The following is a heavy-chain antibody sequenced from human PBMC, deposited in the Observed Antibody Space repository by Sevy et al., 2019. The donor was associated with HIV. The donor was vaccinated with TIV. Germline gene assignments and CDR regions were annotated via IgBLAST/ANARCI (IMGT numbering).Heavy chain of an antibody. CDR3: ARDDGGTTSSYYMDV. D-gene: IGHD1-1*01. CDR1: GHTFTSYG. CDR2: ISAHNGNT. V-gene: IGHV1-18*04. Sequence: ASVKVSCKASGHTFTSYGISWVRQAPGQGLEWMGWISAHNGNTNYAQKLQGRVTMTTDTSTSTAYMELRSLRSDDTAVYYCARDDGGTTSSYYMDVWGKGTTVTVSS. J-gene: IGHJ6*03.